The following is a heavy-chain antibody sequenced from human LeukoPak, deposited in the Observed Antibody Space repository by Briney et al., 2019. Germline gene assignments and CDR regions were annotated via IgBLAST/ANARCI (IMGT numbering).Heavy chain of an antibody. D-gene: IGHD5-24*01. V-gene: IGHV5-51*01. CDR1: RYDFTSSC. CDR2: ISPGDSDT. J-gene: IGHJ3*02. CDR3: ARRAGRWLKTNAFDI. Sequence: GESLKIYCHVPRYDFTSSCIPWVRHARGKGRGWIGIISPGDSDTSSSPSFQGQVPISADKSISTASLQWSSLKASDTAMYYCARRAGRWLKTNAFDIWGQGTMVTVSS.